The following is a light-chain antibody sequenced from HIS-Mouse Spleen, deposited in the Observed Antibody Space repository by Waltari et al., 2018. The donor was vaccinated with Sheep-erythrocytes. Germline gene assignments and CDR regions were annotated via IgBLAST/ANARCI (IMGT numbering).Light chain of an antibody. CDR2: QDS. Sequence: SYELTQPPSVSVSPGQPARITCSGDKLGDKYACWYQQKPGQSPVLVIYQDSKRPSGIPVRFSGSNSGNTATLTISGTQAMDEADYYCQAWDSSTVVFGGGTKLTVL. CDR3: QAWDSSTVV. CDR1: KLGDKY. J-gene: IGLJ2*01. V-gene: IGLV3-1*01.